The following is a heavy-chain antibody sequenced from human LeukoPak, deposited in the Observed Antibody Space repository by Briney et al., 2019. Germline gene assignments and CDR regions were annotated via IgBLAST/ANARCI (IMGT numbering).Heavy chain of an antibody. V-gene: IGHV4-38-2*02. CDR1: GDSITSDNC. Sequence: SETLSLTCIVSGDSITSDNCWGWIRQPPGKVLEWIGSIYHTGITNYNPSLKSRVTMSMDTSKNQFSLRLSSVTAADTAVYFCARHPYGLVWGSWFDPWGQGTLITVSS. D-gene: IGHD6-19*01. J-gene: IGHJ5*02. CDR3: ARHPYGLVWGSWFDP. CDR2: IYHTGIT.